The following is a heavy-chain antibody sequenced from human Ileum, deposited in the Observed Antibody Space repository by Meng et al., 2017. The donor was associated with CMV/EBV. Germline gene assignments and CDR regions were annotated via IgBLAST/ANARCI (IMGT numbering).Heavy chain of an antibody. J-gene: IGHJ4*02. CDR1: GFTFNYYA. CDR2: VSGSGGKR. CDR3: AKGSGYDLGDFDY. Sequence: CAASGFTFNYYAMRWVRQAPGKGLEWVSAVSGSGGKRDYADSVQGRFTISRDNSKNTLYLQMNSLRAEDTAVYYCAKGSGYDLGDFDYWGLGTLVTVSS. D-gene: IGHD5-12*01. V-gene: IGHV3-23*01.